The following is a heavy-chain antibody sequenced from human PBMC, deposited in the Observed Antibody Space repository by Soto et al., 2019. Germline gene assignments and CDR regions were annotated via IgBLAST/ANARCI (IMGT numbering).Heavy chain of an antibody. CDR2: IYYRGNT. CDR3: ARLEGLATISYSFDF. D-gene: IGHD3-9*01. Sequence: QLQESGPGLVKPSETLSLTCSVSGDSINSDKYYWGWIRQPPGKGLEWIGSIYYRGNTYYNPSLQTRVTLSLDKSKSQFSLRLNSVTAADSAVYFCARLEGLATISYSFDFWGQGAQVTVSS. V-gene: IGHV4-39*01. CDR1: GDSINSDKYY. J-gene: IGHJ4*02.